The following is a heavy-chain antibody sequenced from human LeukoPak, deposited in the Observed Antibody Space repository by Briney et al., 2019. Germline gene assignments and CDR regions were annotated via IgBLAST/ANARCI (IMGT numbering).Heavy chain of an antibody. CDR2: IRCSGDST. J-gene: IGHJ6*02. CDR3: AKSTGRLYYYCGRDV. D-gene: IGHD2-2*01. CDR1: GFTFTNYA. V-gene: IGHV3-23*01. Sequence: GGSLRLSCAPSGFTFTNYAMSWVRPAPGEGLEWVSTIRCSGDSTNYADSVKRRFTIARYNSQNTMYRQLNSLRAEDTAVYYCAKSTGRLYYYCGRDVWGQGTTVTVSS.